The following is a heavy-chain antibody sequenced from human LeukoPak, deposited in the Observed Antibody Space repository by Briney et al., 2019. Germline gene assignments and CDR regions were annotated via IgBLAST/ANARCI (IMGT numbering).Heavy chain of an antibody. Sequence: SETLSLTCTVSGGSISSYYWSWIRQPPGKGLEWIGYIYYSGSTNYNPSLKSRVTISVDTSKNQFSLKLSSVTAADTAVYYCARESSSSWYRNWFDPWGQGTLVTVSS. CDR3: ARESSSSWYRNWFDP. CDR2: IYYSGST. V-gene: IGHV4-59*01. D-gene: IGHD6-13*01. J-gene: IGHJ5*02. CDR1: GGSISSYY.